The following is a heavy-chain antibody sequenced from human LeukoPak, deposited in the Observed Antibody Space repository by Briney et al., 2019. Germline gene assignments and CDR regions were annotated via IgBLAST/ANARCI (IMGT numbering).Heavy chain of an antibody. Sequence: PSETLSLTCTVSGGSISSYYWSWIRQPPGKGLEWIGYIYYSGSTNYNPSPKSRVTISVDTSKNQFSLKLSSVTAADTAVYSCARGLTTVTTFNWFDPWGQGTLVAVSS. D-gene: IGHD4-17*01. J-gene: IGHJ5*02. CDR1: GGSISSYY. CDR2: IYYSGST. V-gene: IGHV4-59*12. CDR3: ARGLTTVTTFNWFDP.